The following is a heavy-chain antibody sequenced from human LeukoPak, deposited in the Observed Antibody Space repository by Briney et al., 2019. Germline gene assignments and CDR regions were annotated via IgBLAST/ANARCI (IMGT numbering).Heavy chain of an antibody. CDR3: ARADSSGYYLVGGFDI. CDR2: ITWNSGTI. Sequence: PGGSLRLSCAASGFTFDDYAMHWVRQVPGKGLEWVSGITWNSGTIDYADSVKGRFTISRDNAKNSLYLQMNSLRAEDTAVYYCARADSSGYYLVGGFDIWGQGTMVTVSS. V-gene: IGHV3-9*01. D-gene: IGHD3-22*01. J-gene: IGHJ3*02. CDR1: GFTFDDYA.